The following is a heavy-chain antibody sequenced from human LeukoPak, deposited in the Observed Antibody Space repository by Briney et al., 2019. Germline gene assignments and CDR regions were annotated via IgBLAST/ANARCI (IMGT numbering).Heavy chain of an antibody. CDR3: AKDFSGYSSPVGEYYFDY. Sequence: PGGSLRLSCAASGFTFDEYAMHWVRQAPGKGLEWVSLISGDGGSTYYADSVKGRFTISRDNSKNSLYLQMNSLRTEDTALYYCAKDFSGYSSPVGEYYFDYWGPGTLVTVSS. J-gene: IGHJ4*02. CDR1: GFTFDEYA. CDR2: ISGDGGST. D-gene: IGHD3-16*01. V-gene: IGHV3-43*02.